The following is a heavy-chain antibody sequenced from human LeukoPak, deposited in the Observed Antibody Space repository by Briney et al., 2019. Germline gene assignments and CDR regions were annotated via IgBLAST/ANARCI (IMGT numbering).Heavy chain of an antibody. D-gene: IGHD3/OR15-3a*01. CDR3: ARVSVGPDFDY. CDR1: GFSFITYA. Sequence: PGGSLRLSCAASGFSFITYAMHWVRQAPWKGLEYVSAISSNGGSTYYANSVKGRFTISRDNSKNTLYLQMGSLRAEDMAVYYCARVSVGPDFDYWGQGTLVTVSS. J-gene: IGHJ4*02. CDR2: ISSNGGST. V-gene: IGHV3-64*01.